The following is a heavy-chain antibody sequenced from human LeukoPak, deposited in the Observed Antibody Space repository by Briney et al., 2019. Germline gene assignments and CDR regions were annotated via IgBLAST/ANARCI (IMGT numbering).Heavy chain of an antibody. CDR1: GYSFTSYW. CDR3: ARQYSGGSGLYYYYYGMDV. Sequence: RAGESLKISCKGSGYSFTSYWIGWVRQMPGKGLEWMGIIYPGDSDTRYSPSFQGQVTISADKSISTAYLQWSSLKASDTAMYYCARQYSGGSGLYYYYYGMDVWGQGTTVTVSS. J-gene: IGHJ6*02. D-gene: IGHD6-19*01. V-gene: IGHV5-51*01. CDR2: IYPGDSDT.